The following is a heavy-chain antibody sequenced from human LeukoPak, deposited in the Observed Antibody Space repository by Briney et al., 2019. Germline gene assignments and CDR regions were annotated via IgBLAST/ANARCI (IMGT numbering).Heavy chain of an antibody. J-gene: IGHJ1*01. CDR2: ISSSGSTI. Sequence: GGSLRLSCAASGFTFSDYYMSWIRQAPGKGLEWVSYISSSGSTIYYADSVKGRFTISRDNAKNSLYLQMNSLRAEDTAVYYCAGAPSGYYAEYFQHWGQGTLVTVSS. CDR1: GFTFSDYY. D-gene: IGHD3-22*01. CDR3: AGAPSGYYAEYFQH. V-gene: IGHV3-11*04.